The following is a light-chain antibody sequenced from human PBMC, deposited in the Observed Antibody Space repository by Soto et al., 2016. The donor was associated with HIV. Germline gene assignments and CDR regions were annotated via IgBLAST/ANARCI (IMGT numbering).Light chain of an antibody. CDR2: DAS. V-gene: IGKV1-8*01. Sequence: AIRMTQSPSSLSASTGDRVTITCRASEGISSYLAWYQQKPGKAPQLLIYDASTLKSGVPSRFSGSGSGTDLTLTIRGLQSEDFATYYCQQYYSYPWTLGQGTKVEMK. J-gene: IGKJ1*01. CDR3: QQYYSYPWT. CDR1: EGISSY.